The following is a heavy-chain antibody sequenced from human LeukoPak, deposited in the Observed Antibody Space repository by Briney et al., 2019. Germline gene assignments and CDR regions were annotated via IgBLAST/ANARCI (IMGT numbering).Heavy chain of an antibody. CDR3: ASYYYDSGAFYSVVAH. Sequence: PSETLSLTCTVSGGSISSSSYYWGWIRQPPGKGLEWIGSIYYSGSTYYNPSLKSRVTISVDTSKNQFSLKLSSVTAADTAVYYCASYYYDSGAFYSVVAHWGQGNLVTVSS. V-gene: IGHV4-39*07. J-gene: IGHJ4*02. D-gene: IGHD3-22*01. CDR2: IYYSGST. CDR1: GGSISSSSYY.